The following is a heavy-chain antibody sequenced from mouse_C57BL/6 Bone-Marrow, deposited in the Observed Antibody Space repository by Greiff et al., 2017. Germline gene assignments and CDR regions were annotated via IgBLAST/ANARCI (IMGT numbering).Heavy chain of an antibody. V-gene: IGHV1-61*01. D-gene: IGHD2-5*01. J-gene: IGHJ3*01. CDR2: IYPSDSET. CDR1: GYTFTSYW. Sequence: VQLQQPGAELVRPGSSVKLSCKASGYTFTSYWMDWVKQRPGQGLEWIGNIYPSDSETHYNQKFKDKATLTVDKSSSTAYMQLSSLTSEDSAVYYCARGSNLAYWGQGTLVTVSA. CDR3: ARGSNLAY.